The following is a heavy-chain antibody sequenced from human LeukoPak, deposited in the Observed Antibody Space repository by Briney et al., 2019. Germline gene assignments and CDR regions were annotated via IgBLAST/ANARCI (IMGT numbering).Heavy chain of an antibody. CDR3: ARDRRWELLRASAFDI. D-gene: IGHD1-26*01. CDR1: GGTFISYA. CDR2: IIPIFGTT. V-gene: IGHV1-69*13. J-gene: IGHJ3*02. Sequence: ASVKVSCKASGGTFISYAISWVRQAPGQGLEWMGGIIPIFGTTNYAQKFQGRVTITADESTSTAYMELSSLRSEDTAVYYCARDRRWELLRASAFDIWGQGTMVTVSS.